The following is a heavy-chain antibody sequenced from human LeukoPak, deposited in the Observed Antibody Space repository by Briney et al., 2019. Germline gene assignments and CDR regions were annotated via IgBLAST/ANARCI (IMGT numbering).Heavy chain of an antibody. V-gene: IGHV1-69*13. J-gene: IGHJ3*02. CDR2: IIPIFGTA. Sequence: GASVTVSFTASGGTFSSYAISWVRQAPGQGLEWMGGIIPIFGTANYAQKFQGRVTITADESTSTAYMELSSLRSEDTAVYYCASPDAGYDILTGYYIGSAFDIWGQGTMVTVSS. CDR1: GGTFSSYA. D-gene: IGHD3-9*01. CDR3: ASPDAGYDILTGYYIGSAFDI.